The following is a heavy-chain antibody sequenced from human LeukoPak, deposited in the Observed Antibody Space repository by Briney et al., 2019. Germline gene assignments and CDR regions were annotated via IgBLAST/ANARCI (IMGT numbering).Heavy chain of an antibody. V-gene: IGHV3-11*04. CDR2: ISSSGSTI. Sequence: GGSLRLSCAASGLTFSDYYTSWIRQAPGKGLEWVSYISSSGSTIYYADSVKGRFTISRDNAKNSLYLQMNSLRAEDTAVCYCAGRQRRGDSSGYPNWGQGTLVTVSS. D-gene: IGHD3-22*01. J-gene: IGHJ4*02. CDR1: GLTFSDYY. CDR3: AGRQRRGDSSGYPN.